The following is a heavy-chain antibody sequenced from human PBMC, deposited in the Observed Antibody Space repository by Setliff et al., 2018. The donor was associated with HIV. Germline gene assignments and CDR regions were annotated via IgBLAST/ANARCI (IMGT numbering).Heavy chain of an antibody. V-gene: IGHV4-39*07. D-gene: IGHD1-7*01. CDR3: ARGNYCAPRGLYYYSGMDV. CDR2: INYSGTT. Sequence: KPSETLSLTCAVSGGSISRSTYYWSWIRQSPGKELEWIGSINYSGTTYYNPSLKSRVTISLDTSKNQFSLKMSSVTAADTAVYYCARGNYCAPRGLYYYSGMDVWGQGTTVTVSS. J-gene: IGHJ6*02. CDR1: GGSISRSTYY.